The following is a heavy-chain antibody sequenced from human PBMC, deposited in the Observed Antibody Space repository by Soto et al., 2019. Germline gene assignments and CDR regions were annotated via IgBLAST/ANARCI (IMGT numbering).Heavy chain of an antibody. V-gene: IGHV5-51*01. CDR2: IYPGDSDT. D-gene: IGHD3-22*01. Sequence: GASLKISCKGSGYSFTSYWIGWVRQMPGKGLEWMGIIYPGDSDTRYSPSFQGQVTISADKSISTAYLQWSSLKASDTAMYYCASPRRGDYYDSSGPGAFDIWGQGTMVTVS. CDR3: ASPRRGDYYDSSGPGAFDI. CDR1: GYSFTSYW. J-gene: IGHJ3*02.